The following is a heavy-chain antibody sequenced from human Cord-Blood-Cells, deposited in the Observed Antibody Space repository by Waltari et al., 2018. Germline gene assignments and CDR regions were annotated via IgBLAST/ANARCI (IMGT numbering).Heavy chain of an antibody. CDR1: GGALSSYY. D-gene: IGHD1-7*01. CDR2: IYTSGST. CDR3: ARVGGSWNYVY. J-gene: IGHJ4*02. V-gene: IGHV4-4*07. Sequence: QVQLQESGPGLVTPSETLSLTCPVSGGALSSYYWSWIRQPAGEGLEWLGRIYTSGSTNYNPSLKSRVTMSVDTSKNQFSLKLSSVTAADTAVYYCARVGGSWNYVYWGQGTLVTVSS.